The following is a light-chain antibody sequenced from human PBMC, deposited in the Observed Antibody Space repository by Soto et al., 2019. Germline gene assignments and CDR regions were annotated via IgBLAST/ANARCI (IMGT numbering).Light chain of an antibody. CDR1: ASHIGRKS. J-gene: IGLJ1*01. CDR3: EVWDDRLLEYV. V-gene: IGLV1-44*01. CDR2: RSN. Sequence: QSVLTQPPSASENPGQRATITCSGSASHIGRKSVNWYQQFPGTSPKLLIYRSNYRPSGGPSRMSASKSGTSTSLAFSGPYPEDEADYFCEVWDDRLLEYVFGTGTKVTV.